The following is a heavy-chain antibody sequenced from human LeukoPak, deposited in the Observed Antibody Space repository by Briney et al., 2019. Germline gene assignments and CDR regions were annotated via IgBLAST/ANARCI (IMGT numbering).Heavy chain of an antibody. Sequence: GESLKISCKGSGYSFTSYWIGWVRQMPGKGLEWMGIIYPGDSDTRYSPSFQGQVTISADKSSSTAYLQWSSLKASDTAMYYCARLWTYYYGSGSHRPLNWFDPWGQGTLVTVSS. CDR2: IYPGDSDT. CDR1: GYSFTSYW. D-gene: IGHD3-10*01. CDR3: ARLWTYYYGSGSHRPLNWFDP. J-gene: IGHJ5*02. V-gene: IGHV5-51*01.